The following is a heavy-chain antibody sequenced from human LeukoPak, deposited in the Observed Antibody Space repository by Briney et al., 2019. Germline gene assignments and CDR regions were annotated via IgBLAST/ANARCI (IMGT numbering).Heavy chain of an antibody. D-gene: IGHD6-6*01. CDR3: ARGRGSSSYVAFDY. V-gene: IGHV4-34*01. CDR2: INHSGST. J-gene: IGHJ4*02. Sequence: SETLSLTCAVYGGSFSGYYWSWIRQPPGKGLEWIWEINHSGSTNYNPSLKSRVTISVDTSKNQFSLKLSSVTAADTAVYYCARGRGSSSYVAFDYWGQGTLVTVSS. CDR1: GGSFSGYY.